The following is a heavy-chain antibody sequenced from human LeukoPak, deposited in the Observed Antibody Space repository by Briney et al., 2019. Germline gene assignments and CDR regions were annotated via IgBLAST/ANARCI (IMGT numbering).Heavy chain of an antibody. Sequence: PGGSLRLSCAASGFTFSDYYMSWIRQAPGRGLEWVSYISSSTTYIYYADSVKGRFTISRDNAENSLYLQLNSLRAEDTAVYYCASFWEGASYDFWSGHQLEYWGQGTLVTVSS. CDR2: ISSSTTYI. V-gene: IGHV3-11*06. J-gene: IGHJ4*02. CDR1: GFTFSDYY. D-gene: IGHD3-3*01. CDR3: ASFWEGASYDFWSGHQLEY.